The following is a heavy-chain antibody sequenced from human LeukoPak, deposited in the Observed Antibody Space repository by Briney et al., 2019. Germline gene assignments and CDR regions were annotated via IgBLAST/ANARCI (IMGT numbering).Heavy chain of an antibody. CDR2: INHSGST. Sequence: SETLSLTCAVYGGSFSGYYWSWIRQPPGKGLEWIGEINHSGSTNYNPSLKSRGTISVDTSKNQFSLKLSSVTAADTAVYYCARGRRSYRSSYYYYYYMDVWGKGTTVTVSS. D-gene: IGHD3-16*02. V-gene: IGHV4-34*01. CDR1: GGSFSGYY. CDR3: ARGRRSYRSSYYYYYYMDV. J-gene: IGHJ6*03.